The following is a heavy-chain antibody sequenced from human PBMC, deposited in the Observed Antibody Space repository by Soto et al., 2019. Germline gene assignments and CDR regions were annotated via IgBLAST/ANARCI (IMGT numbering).Heavy chain of an antibody. CDR1: GYTFTGYY. CDR3: ARGPAGKDYLDY. D-gene: IGHD6-25*01. CDR2: TNNNSGDT. J-gene: IGHJ4*02. Sequence: QVHLVQSGAEVKKPGASVKVSCKASGYTFTGYYIHWMRQAPGQGLELMAWTNNNSGDTKYAQKFEGLVTMTRETSISTAYMEVTRLRSNDTAVYYCARGPAGKDYLDYWGQGTLVTVSS. V-gene: IGHV1-2*04.